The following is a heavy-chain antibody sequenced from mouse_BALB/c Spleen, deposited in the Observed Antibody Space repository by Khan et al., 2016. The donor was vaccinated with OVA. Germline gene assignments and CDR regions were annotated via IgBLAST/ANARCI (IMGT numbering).Heavy chain of an antibody. Sequence: QIQLVQSGAELVRPGVSVKISCKGSGYTFTDFAMHWVKQSHAKSLEWIGVISTYYGDTNYNQNFKGKATMTVDKSSSTAYMELARLTSEESTIYYCARGIGHYRFAYWGQGTLVTVSA. CDR3: ARGIGHYRFAY. J-gene: IGHJ3*01. V-gene: IGHV1S137*01. D-gene: IGHD2-1*01. CDR2: ISTYYGDT. CDR1: GYTFTDFA.